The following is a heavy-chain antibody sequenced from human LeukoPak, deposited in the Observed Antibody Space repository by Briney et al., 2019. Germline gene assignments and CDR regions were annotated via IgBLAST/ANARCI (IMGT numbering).Heavy chain of an antibody. V-gene: IGHV5-51*01. D-gene: IGHD5-12*01. Sequence: GESLKISCKGSGYTFTSYWIGWVRQMPGKGLDLMGIIYPRDSDTRYSPSFQGQVTISADKSISTAYLQWSSLKASDTAVYYCARRFSGYDYYFDYWGQGTLVTVSS. J-gene: IGHJ4*02. CDR2: IYPRDSDT. CDR3: ARRFSGYDYYFDY. CDR1: GYTFTSYW.